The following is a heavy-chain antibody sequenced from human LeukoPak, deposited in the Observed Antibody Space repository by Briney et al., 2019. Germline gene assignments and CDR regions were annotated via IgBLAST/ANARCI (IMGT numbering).Heavy chain of an antibody. Sequence: SETLFLTCAVYGGSFSGYYWSWIRQPPGKGLEWIGEINHSGSTNYNPSLKSRVTISVDTSKNQFSLKLSSVTAADTAVYYCARGPLYSSGWYRWFDPWGQGTLVTVSS. CDR2: INHSGST. V-gene: IGHV4-34*01. J-gene: IGHJ5*02. CDR1: GGSFSGYY. D-gene: IGHD6-19*01. CDR3: ARGPLYSSGWYRWFDP.